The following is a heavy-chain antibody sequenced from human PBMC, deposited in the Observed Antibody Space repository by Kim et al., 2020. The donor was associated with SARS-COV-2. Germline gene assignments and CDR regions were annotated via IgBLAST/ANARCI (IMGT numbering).Heavy chain of an antibody. V-gene: IGHV4-59*01. CDR3: ATGVSAAATPDY. J-gene: IGHJ4*02. CDR1: GDSINTYY. Sequence: SETLSLTCSVSGDSINTYYWSWIRQPPGKGLEWVGYVYDSGSTNYNPSFKSRVTMSLDTSKNQFSLKLTSVTTADTAVYYCATGVSAAATPDYWGQGTLVTVSS. D-gene: IGHD6-13*01. CDR2: VYDSGST.